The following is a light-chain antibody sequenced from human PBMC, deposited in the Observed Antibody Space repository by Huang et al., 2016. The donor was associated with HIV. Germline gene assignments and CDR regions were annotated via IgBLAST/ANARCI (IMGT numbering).Light chain of an antibody. CDR3: QQYNTSPRT. CDR1: QSVFKH. J-gene: IGKJ1*01. V-gene: IGKV3-15*01. Sequence: ENLMTQSPSTLSVSPWESATLSCRASQSVFKHLAWYQHKPGQAPNLLISASSTRAAVIPARFSGSGSGTDFTLTISSLQSEDFAVYYCQQYNTSPRTFGQGTKVEV. CDR2: ASS.